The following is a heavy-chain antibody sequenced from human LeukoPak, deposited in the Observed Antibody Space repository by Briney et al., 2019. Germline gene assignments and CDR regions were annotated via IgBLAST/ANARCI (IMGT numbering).Heavy chain of an antibody. CDR1: GGTFSSYA. CDR3: ARGRGLHYYDSSAPRDY. J-gene: IGHJ4*02. V-gene: IGHV1-69*04. CDR2: IIPILGIA. D-gene: IGHD3-22*01. Sequence: GASVKVSCKASGGTFSSYAISWVRQAPGQGLEWMGRIIPILGIANYAQKFQGRVTITADKSTSAAYMELSSLRSEDTAVYYCARGRGLHYYDSSAPRDYWGQGTLVTVSS.